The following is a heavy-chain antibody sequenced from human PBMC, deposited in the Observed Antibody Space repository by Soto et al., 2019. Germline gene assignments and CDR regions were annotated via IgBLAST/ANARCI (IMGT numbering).Heavy chain of an antibody. J-gene: IGHJ5*01. CDR3: ARHGAYGRSGYYDS. CDR2: IYHSGST. D-gene: IGHD3-22*01. Sequence: PSETLSLTCTVSGGSITSSSYYWGWIRQPPGKGLEWIGSIYHSGSTYYNPSLKSRVTISVDRSKNQFSLKLSSVTAADTAVYYCARHGAYGRSGYYDSWGRGTLVTSPQ. V-gene: IGHV4-39*07. CDR1: GGSITSSSYY.